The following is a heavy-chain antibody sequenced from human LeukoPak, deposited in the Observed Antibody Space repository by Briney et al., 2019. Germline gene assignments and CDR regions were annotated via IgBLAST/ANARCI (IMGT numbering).Heavy chain of an antibody. D-gene: IGHD3-10*01. CDR2: IIPIFGTA. CDR1: GGTFSSYA. V-gene: IGHV1-69*06. J-gene: IGHJ4*02. Sequence: GASVKVSCKASGGTFSSYAISWVRQAPGQGLEWMGGIIPIFGTANYAQKFPGRVTIAADKSTSPGYMELSSLRCEDTAVYYCARDYGSGSYFDYWGQGTLVTVSS. CDR3: ARDYGSGSYFDY.